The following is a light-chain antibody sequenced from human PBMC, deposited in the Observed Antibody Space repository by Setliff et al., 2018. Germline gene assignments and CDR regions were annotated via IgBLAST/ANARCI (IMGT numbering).Light chain of an antibody. CDR1: SSNVGNNY. Sequence: QSALAQPPSVSAAPGQKVTISCSGGSSNVGNNYVSWYQQFPGAAPKLLIYDDERPSGIPDRFSGSKPGTTATLGITGLQTGDEADYYCGAWDRSLSVYVFGTGTKGTV. J-gene: IGLJ1*01. CDR3: GAWDRSLSVYV. V-gene: IGLV1-51*01. CDR2: DDE.